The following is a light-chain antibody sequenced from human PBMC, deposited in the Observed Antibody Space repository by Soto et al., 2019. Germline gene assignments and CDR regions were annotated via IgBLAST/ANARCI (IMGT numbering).Light chain of an antibody. CDR2: DAS. V-gene: IGKV3-20*01. J-gene: IGKJ1*01. Sequence: EIVLTQSQCTLSLSPGERATLSCRDSQSLSSGYLAWYQQKFGQAPRLLIYDASRRATGIPERFSGSGSGTDFTLTINRLEPEDFAVYYCQQYGSSPTFGLGTKVDIK. CDR1: QSLSSGY. CDR3: QQYGSSPT.